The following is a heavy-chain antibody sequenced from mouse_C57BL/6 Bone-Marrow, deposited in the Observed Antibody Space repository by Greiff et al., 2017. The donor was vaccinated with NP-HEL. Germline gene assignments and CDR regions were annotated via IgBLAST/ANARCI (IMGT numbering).Heavy chain of an antibody. D-gene: IGHD1-1*01. V-gene: IGHV1-52*01. CDR1: GYTFTSYW. CDR3: ARSYSYYFDY. CDR2: IYPSDSET. Sequence: QLQQPGAELVRPGSSVKLSCKASGYTFTSYWMHWVKPRPIQGLEWIGNIYPSDSETHYNQKFKDKATLTVDKSSSTAYMQLSSLTSEDSAVYYCARSYSYYFDYWGQGTTLTVSS. J-gene: IGHJ2*01.